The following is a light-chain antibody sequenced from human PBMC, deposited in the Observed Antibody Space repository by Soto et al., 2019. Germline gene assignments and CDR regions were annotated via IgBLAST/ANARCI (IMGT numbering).Light chain of an antibody. CDR2: DVT. CDR3: SSYTSSITYVV. V-gene: IGLV2-14*03. CDR1: SSDVGGYNY. Sequence: QSVLTQPASVSGSPGQSITISCTGTSSDVGGYNYVSWYQQHPDKAPKLMIYDVTNRPSGVSNRFSGSKSGNTASLTISGLQAEDEADYYCSSYTSSITYVVFGGGTKVTVL. J-gene: IGLJ2*01.